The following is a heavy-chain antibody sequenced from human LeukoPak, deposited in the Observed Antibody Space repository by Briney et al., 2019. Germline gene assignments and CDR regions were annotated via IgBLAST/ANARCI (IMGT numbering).Heavy chain of an antibody. CDR1: GFIFSSYW. Sequence: GASLRLSCEVSGFIFSSYWMSWVRQAPGKGLEWVGNINQEGSERNHGDSVNGRFAISRDNAENSLYLQMNSLRAEDTAVYYCARIIGAFGTYRYDSWGQGTLVSVSS. V-gene: IGHV3-7*01. D-gene: IGHD3-16*02. CDR2: INQEGSER. CDR3: ARIIGAFGTYRYDS. J-gene: IGHJ4*02.